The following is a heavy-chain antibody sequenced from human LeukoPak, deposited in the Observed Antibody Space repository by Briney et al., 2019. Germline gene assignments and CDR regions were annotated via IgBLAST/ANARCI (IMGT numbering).Heavy chain of an antibody. CDR2: IYYSGST. CDR1: GGSISSSSYY. V-gene: IGHV4-39*07. D-gene: IGHD3-22*01. J-gene: IGHJ4*02. Sequence: SETLSLTCTVSGGSISSSSYYWGWIRRPPGKGLEWIGSIYYSGSTYYNPSLKSRVTISVDTSKNQFSLKLSSVTAADTAVYYCARGHSGSLSQNLDYWGQGTLVTVSS. CDR3: ARGHSGSLSQNLDY.